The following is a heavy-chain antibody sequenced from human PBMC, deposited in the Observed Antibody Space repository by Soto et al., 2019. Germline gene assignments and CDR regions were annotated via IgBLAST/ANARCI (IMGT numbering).Heavy chain of an antibody. Sequence: ASVKVSCKASGGTFSSYAISWVRQAPGQGLEWMGGIIHIFGTANYAQKFQGRVTITADKSTSTAYMELSSLRSEDTAVYYCARDFIRHCSSTSCYCYYYGMDVWGQGTTVTVSS. CDR2: IIHIFGTA. D-gene: IGHD2-2*01. CDR1: GGTFSSYA. V-gene: IGHV1-69*06. J-gene: IGHJ6*02. CDR3: ARDFIRHCSSTSCYCYYYGMDV.